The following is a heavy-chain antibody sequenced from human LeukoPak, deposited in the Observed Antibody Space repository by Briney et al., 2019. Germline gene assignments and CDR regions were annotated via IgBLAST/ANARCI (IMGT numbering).Heavy chain of an antibody. CDR1: GFTFSSYS. V-gene: IGHV3-21*01. CDR3: ARALGSSAYYYLKVDAFDV. D-gene: IGHD3-22*01. Sequence: GGSLRLSCAASGFTFSSYSMNWVRQAPGKGPEWVSSISSSSSYIYYADSLKGRFTISRDNAKRSLFLQMNSLRAEDTAVYFCARALGSSAYYYLKVDAFDVWGQGTMVTVSS. CDR2: ISSSSSYI. J-gene: IGHJ3*01.